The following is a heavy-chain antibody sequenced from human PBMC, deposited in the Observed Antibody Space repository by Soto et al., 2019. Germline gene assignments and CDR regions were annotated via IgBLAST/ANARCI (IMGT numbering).Heavy chain of an antibody. Sequence: QLQLQESGPGLVKPSETLSLTCRVSDGSMNSDSSYWGWIRQPPGKGLEWIGVINHSGSTYHNLSLKSRVTMSVDASRNQFSLKLTSMTAAATAVYYCARLGGYVSVGYYYLWDSWGQGTLVTVSS. CDR3: ARLGGYVSVGYYYLWDS. J-gene: IGHJ4*02. CDR2: INHSGST. D-gene: IGHD3-22*01. V-gene: IGHV4-39*01. CDR1: DGSMNSDSSY.